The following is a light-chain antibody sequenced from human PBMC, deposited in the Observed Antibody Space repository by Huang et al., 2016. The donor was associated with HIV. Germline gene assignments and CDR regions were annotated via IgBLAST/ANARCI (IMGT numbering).Light chain of an antibody. CDR2: AAS. V-gene: IGKV1-9*01. J-gene: IGKJ4*01. CDR1: QGISTY. Sequence: IQLTQSPSSLSASVGDSVTITCRASQGISTYLALYQQKPGKAPKLLIYAASTLQSGVPSRFSGSGSGTDFTLTISSLQPEDFATYYCQQLDGYLLTFGGGTKVEIK. CDR3: QQLDGYLLT.